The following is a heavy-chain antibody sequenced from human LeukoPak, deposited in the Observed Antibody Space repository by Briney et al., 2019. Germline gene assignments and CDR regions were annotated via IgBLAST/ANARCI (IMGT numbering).Heavy chain of an antibody. Sequence: GGSLRLSCAASGFTFSSYSMNWVRQAPGKGLEWVSSISSSSSYIYYADSVKGRFTISRDNAKNSLYLQMNSLRAEDTAVYYCVRAVGYCSSTSCQGAYYFDYWGQGTLVTVSS. CDR3: VRAVGYCSSTSCQGAYYFDY. CDR2: ISSSSSYI. V-gene: IGHV3-21*01. CDR1: GFTFSSYS. J-gene: IGHJ4*02. D-gene: IGHD2-2*01.